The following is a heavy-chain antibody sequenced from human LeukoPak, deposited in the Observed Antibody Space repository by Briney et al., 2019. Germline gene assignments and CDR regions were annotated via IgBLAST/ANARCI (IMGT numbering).Heavy chain of an antibody. V-gene: IGHV4-31*03. D-gene: IGHD4-17*01. CDR1: GGSISSGGYY. CDR3: ARADDYGPYFDY. Sequence: PSETLSLTCTVSGGSISSGGYYWSWIRQHPGKGLEWIGYIYYSGSTYYNPSLKSRVTISVDTSKNQFSLKLSSVTAADTAVYYCARADDYGPYFDYWGQGTLVTVSS. CDR2: IYYSGST. J-gene: IGHJ4*02.